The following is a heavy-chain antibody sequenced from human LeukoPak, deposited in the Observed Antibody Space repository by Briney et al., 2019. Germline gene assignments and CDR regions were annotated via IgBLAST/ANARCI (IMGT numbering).Heavy chain of an antibody. J-gene: IGHJ3*02. Sequence: GGSLRLSCAASGFTFSSYEMNWVRQAPGKGLEWVAYISSSSGTIYYADSVNGRFTITRDNVKNSMYLQMNTLRSEDTAVYYCARDLPAVAFDIWGQGTMVTVSS. CDR3: ARDLPAVAFDI. CDR1: GFTFSSYE. V-gene: IGHV3-48*03. CDR2: ISSSSGTI.